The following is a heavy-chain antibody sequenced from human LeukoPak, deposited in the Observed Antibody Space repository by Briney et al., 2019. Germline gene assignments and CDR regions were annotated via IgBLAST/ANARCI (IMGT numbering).Heavy chain of an antibody. CDR1: RYIFTGYY. J-gene: IGHJ5*02. CDR2: INPNSGST. D-gene: IGHD2-15*01. V-gene: IGHV1-2*02. CDR3: ARWASGGKP. Sequence: ASVKVSCKATRYIFTGYYMHWVRQAPGQGLEWMGWINPNSGSTNYAQKFQGRVTMTRDTSISTAYMELSRLRSDDTAVYYCARWASGGKPWGQGTLVTVSS.